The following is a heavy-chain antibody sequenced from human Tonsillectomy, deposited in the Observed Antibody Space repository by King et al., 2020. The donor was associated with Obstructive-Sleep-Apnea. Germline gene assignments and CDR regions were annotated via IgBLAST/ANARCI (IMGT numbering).Heavy chain of an antibody. D-gene: IGHD3-22*01. CDR3: ARDGSYYYDSEKAFDI. CDR1: GGSISSSSYY. Sequence: QLQESGPGLVKPSETLSLTCTVSGGSISSSSYYWGWIRQPPGKGLEWIGSIYYSGSTYYNPSLKSRVTISVDTSKNQFSLKLSSVTAADTAVYYCARDGSYYYDSEKAFDIWGQGTMVTVSS. V-gene: IGHV4-39*07. CDR2: IYYSGST. J-gene: IGHJ3*02.